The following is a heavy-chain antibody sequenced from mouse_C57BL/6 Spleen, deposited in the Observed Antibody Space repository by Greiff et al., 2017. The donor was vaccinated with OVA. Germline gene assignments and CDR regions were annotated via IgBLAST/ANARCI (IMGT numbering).Heavy chain of an antibody. D-gene: IGHD2-3*01. V-gene: IGHV1-82*01. CDR3: ARWLLVMDY. Sequence: QVQLQQSGPELVKPGASVKISCKASGYPFSSSWMNWVKQRPGKGLEWIGRIYPGDGDTNYNGKFKGKATLTADKSSSTAYMQLSSLTSEDSAVYFCARWLLVMDYWGQGTSVTVSS. CDR1: GYPFSSSW. J-gene: IGHJ4*01. CDR2: IYPGDGDT.